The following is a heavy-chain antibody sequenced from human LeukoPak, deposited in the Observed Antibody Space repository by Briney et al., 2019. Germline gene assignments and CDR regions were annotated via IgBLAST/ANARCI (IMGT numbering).Heavy chain of an antibody. J-gene: IGHJ4*02. D-gene: IGHD6-6*01. Sequence: SVKVSCKASGGTFSSYAISWVRQAPGQGLEWMGGIIPIFGTANYAQRFQGRVTITADESTSTAYMELSSLRSEDTAVYYCARAAYSSSYAAGYWGQGTLVTVSS. CDR2: IIPIFGTA. CDR1: GGTFSSYA. V-gene: IGHV1-69*01. CDR3: ARAAYSSSYAAGY.